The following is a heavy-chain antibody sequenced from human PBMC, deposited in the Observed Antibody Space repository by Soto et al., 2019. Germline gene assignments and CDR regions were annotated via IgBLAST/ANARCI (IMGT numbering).Heavy chain of an antibody. CDR3: ARVDSGYLMGLDY. CDR1: GGSFGGYY. Sequence: PSETLSLTCAVYGGSFGGYYGSWIRQPPGKGLEWIGEINHSGSTNYNPSLKSRVTISVDTSKNQFSLKLSSVTAADTAVYYCARVDSGYLMGLDYWGQGTLVTVSS. D-gene: IGHD3-22*01. V-gene: IGHV4-34*01. J-gene: IGHJ4*02. CDR2: INHSGST.